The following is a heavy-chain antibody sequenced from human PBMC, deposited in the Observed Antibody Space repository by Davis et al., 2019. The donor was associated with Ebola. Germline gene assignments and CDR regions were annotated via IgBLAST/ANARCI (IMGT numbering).Heavy chain of an antibody. CDR2: IYHSGTT. Sequence: MPSETLSLTCTVSGFSIRSGFYWGWIRQPPGKGLEWIGIIYHSGTTYYNPSLKSRVTISVDTSTNEFSLKLNSVTAADSAVYYCASPRVVPAAMLAYWGQGTLVTVSS. CDR3: ASPRVVPAAMLAY. CDR1: GFSIRSGFY. D-gene: IGHD2-2*01. J-gene: IGHJ4*02. V-gene: IGHV4-38-2*02.